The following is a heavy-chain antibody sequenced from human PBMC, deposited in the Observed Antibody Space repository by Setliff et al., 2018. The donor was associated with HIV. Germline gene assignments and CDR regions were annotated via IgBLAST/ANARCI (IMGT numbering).Heavy chain of an antibody. CDR2: FDPEDGET. J-gene: IGHJ1*01. CDR3: ATDPGYSSTWYSESFQH. D-gene: IGHD6-13*01. CDR1: GYTLTELS. Sequence: ASVKVSCKISGYTLTELSIHWVRQAPGKGLEWMANFDPEDGETFYAQKFQGRLTMTEDTSTDTAYMELSSLRSDDAAMYYCATDPGYSSTWYSESFQHWGQGTVVTSPQ. V-gene: IGHV1-24*01.